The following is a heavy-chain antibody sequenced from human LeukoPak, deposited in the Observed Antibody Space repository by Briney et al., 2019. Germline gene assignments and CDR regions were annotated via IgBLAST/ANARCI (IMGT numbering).Heavy chain of an antibody. CDR1: GGSISSGGYS. CDR3: ARARGELPRHDAFDI. CDR2: IYHSGST. Sequence: SQTLSLTCAVSGGSISSGGYSWSWIRQPPGKGLEWIGYIYHSGSTNYNPSLKSRVTMSVDTSKNQFSLKLSSVTAADTAVYYCARARGELPRHDAFDIWGQGTMVTVSS. D-gene: IGHD1-26*01. J-gene: IGHJ3*02. V-gene: IGHV4-30-2*01.